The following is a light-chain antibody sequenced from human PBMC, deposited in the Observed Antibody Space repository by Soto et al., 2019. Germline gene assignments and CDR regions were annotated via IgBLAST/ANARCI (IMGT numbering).Light chain of an antibody. Sequence: TQSPSSLSLSPGESATLSCRASQSIPNNNLAWYQQKPGQAPRLLFYGAFNRASGIPDRFSGSGSGTDFTLTISRVEPVDFAVYSCQQYHSSPWTFGQGTKVDIK. CDR2: GAF. CDR3: QQYHSSPWT. J-gene: IGKJ1*01. V-gene: IGKV3-20*01. CDR1: QSIPNNN.